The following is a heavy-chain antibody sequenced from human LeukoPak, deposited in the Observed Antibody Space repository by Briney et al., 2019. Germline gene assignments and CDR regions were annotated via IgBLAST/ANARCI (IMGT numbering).Heavy chain of an antibody. CDR3: ARDRGHYGDEWYFDL. V-gene: IGHV1-2*04. J-gene: IGHJ2*01. D-gene: IGHD4-17*01. Sequence: ASVKVSCKASGYTFTGYYMHWVRQAPGQGLEWMGWINPNSGGTNYAQKFQGWVTMTRDTSISTAYMELSRLRSDDTAVYYCARDRGHYGDEWYFDLWGRGTLVTVSS. CDR2: INPNSGGT. CDR1: GYTFTGYY.